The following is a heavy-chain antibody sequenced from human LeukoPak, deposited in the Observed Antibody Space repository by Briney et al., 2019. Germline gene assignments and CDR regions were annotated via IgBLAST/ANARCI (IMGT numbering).Heavy chain of an antibody. J-gene: IGHJ4*02. CDR2: ISNSGST. Sequence: PSETLSLTCTVSGGSISSHYWTWIRQSPVKGLEWIGDISNSGSTSYNPSLKSRVTISVDTSKNQFSLKLSSVTAADTAVYYCARGSQLWYSSFDYWGQGTLVTVSS. CDR1: GGSISSHY. CDR3: ARGSQLWYSSFDY. D-gene: IGHD5-18*01. V-gene: IGHV4-59*11.